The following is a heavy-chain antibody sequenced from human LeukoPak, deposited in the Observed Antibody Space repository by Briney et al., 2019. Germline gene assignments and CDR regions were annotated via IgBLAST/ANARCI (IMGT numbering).Heavy chain of an antibody. Sequence: ASVTVSCKASGYTFTSYYMHWVRQAPGQGLEWMGIINPSGGSTSYAQKFQGRVTMTRDTSTSTVYMELSSLRSEDTAVYYCARLGSHGDYENYFDYWGQGTLVTVSS. D-gene: IGHD4-17*01. J-gene: IGHJ4*02. V-gene: IGHV1-46*01. CDR2: INPSGGST. CDR1: GYTFTSYY. CDR3: ARLGSHGDYENYFDY.